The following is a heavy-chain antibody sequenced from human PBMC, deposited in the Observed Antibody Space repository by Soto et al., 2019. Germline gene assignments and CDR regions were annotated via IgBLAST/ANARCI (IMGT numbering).Heavy chain of an antibody. Sequence: GGSLRLSCAASGFTFSSYWMHWVRQAPGKGLVWVSRINSDGSSTSYADSVKGRFTISRDNAKNTLYLQMNSLRAEDTAVYYCARERSGYDRPYYYGMDVWGQGTTVTVSS. D-gene: IGHD5-12*01. CDR1: GFTFSSYW. CDR2: INSDGSST. J-gene: IGHJ6*02. V-gene: IGHV3-74*01. CDR3: ARERSGYDRPYYYGMDV.